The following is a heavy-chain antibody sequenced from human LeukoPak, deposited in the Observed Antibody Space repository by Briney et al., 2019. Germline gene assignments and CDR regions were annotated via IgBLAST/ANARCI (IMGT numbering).Heavy chain of an antibody. Sequence: SETLSLTCSVSGASLTINTWWTWVRQTPEKGLEWIGGIFHTETTNYSPSLKSRVTMSIDKSKNHFSLNVNSLTAADTAMYYCARVTDVYNPDFDYWGQGTLVTVSS. J-gene: IGHJ4*02. CDR1: GASLTINTW. CDR2: IFHTETT. CDR3: ARVTDVYNPDFDY. D-gene: IGHD5-24*01. V-gene: IGHV4-4*02.